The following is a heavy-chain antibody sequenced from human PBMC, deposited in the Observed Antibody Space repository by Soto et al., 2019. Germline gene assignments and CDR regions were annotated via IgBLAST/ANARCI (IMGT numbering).Heavy chain of an antibody. CDR1: GFTFSSYS. J-gene: IGHJ4*02. Sequence: GGSLRLSCAASGFTFSSYSMNWVRQAPGKGLEWAPSISSSSSYIYYADSVKGRFTISRDNAKNSLYLQMNSLRAEDTAVYYCARQIYDYVWGSYRYYYFDYWGQGTLVTVSS. CDR2: ISSSSSYI. V-gene: IGHV3-21*01. D-gene: IGHD3-16*02. CDR3: ARQIYDYVWGSYRYYYFDY.